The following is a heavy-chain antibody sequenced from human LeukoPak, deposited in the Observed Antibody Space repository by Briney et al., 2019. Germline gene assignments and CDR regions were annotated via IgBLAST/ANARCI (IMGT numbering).Heavy chain of an antibody. V-gene: IGHV3-53*01. CDR3: ARGNWILPFDY. CDR2: IYSGGST. CDR1: GFTVSSNY. Sequence: GGSLRLSCAASGFTVSSNYMSWVRQAPGKGLEWVSVIYSGGSTYYADSVKGRFTISRDNSKNTLYLQMNSLRAEDTAVYYCARGNWILPFDYWGQGTLVTVSS. D-gene: IGHD1-1*01. J-gene: IGHJ4*02.